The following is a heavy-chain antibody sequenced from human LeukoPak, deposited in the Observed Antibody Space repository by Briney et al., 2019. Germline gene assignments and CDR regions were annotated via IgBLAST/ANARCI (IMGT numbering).Heavy chain of an antibody. CDR2: FDPEDGET. J-gene: IGHJ4*02. Sequence: ASVKVSCKVSGYTLTELSMHWVRQAPGKGLEWMGGFDPEDGETIYAQKFQGRVTMTEDTSTDTAYMELSSLRSEDTAVYYCAITVTTFLNFDCWGQGTLVTVSS. D-gene: IGHD4-17*01. CDR3: AITVTTFLNFDC. CDR1: GYTLTELS. V-gene: IGHV1-24*01.